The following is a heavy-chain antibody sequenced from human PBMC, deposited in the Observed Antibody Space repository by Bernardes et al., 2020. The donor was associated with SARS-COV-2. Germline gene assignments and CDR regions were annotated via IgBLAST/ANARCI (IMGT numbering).Heavy chain of an antibody. CDR1: GFTVRNSW. D-gene: IGHD3-16*02. CDR2: ISNYGSRT. Sequence: GRSLLPSCAASGFTVRNSWMHWVRQVPGQGPVWVARISNYGSRTDYADSVKGRFTISRDHAKNTVNLQMNSLRVEDTAVYYCVRDFVGPYDQWGQGTLVTVSA. J-gene: IGHJ5*02. V-gene: IGHV3-74*01. CDR3: VRDFVGPYDQ.